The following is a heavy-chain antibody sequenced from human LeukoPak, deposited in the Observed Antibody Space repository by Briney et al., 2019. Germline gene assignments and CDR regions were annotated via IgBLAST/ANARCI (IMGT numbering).Heavy chain of an antibody. Sequence: GASVKVSCKASGYTFSNNVIHWVRQAPGQSLEWMGCIIPGNGNTKYSQKFQGRVTITRDTSASTAYMELSSLRSEDTAVYYCARAPQEYYYASEPTWGQGTLVTVSS. J-gene: IGHJ5*02. CDR2: IIPGNGNT. V-gene: IGHV1-3*01. CDR3: ARAPQEYYYASEPT. CDR1: GYTFSNNV. D-gene: IGHD3-10*01.